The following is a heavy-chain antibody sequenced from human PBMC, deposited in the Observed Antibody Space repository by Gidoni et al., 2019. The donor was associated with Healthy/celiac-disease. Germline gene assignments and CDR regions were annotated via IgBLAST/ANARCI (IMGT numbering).Heavy chain of an antibody. V-gene: IGHV3-33*01. CDR1: GFTFSSYG. J-gene: IGHJ6*02. D-gene: IGHD2-15*01. Sequence: QVQLVESGGGVVQPGRYLRLSCAASGFTFSSYGMPWFRQAPGQGLECGAVKWYDGSNKYYADSVKGRFTISRDNSKNTLYLQMNSLRAEDTAVYYCARDSASSSPPRFVYYYYGMDVWGQGTTVTVSS. CDR3: ARDSASSSPPRFVYYYYGMDV. CDR2: KWYDGSNK.